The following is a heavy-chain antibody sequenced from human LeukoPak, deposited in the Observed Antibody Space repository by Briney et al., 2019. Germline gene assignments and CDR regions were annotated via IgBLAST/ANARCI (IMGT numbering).Heavy chain of an antibody. V-gene: IGHV3-21*01. CDR2: ISSSSTYI. D-gene: IGHD3-10*01. CDR3: ASAGSGYLDF. Sequence: GGSLRLSCAASGLTFSTYNMNWVRQAPGKGLEWVSSISSSSTYINYADSVKGRFTISRDNAKTSLYLQMNSLRAEDTAVYYCASAGSGYLDFWGQGTLVTVSS. CDR1: GLTFSTYN. J-gene: IGHJ4*02.